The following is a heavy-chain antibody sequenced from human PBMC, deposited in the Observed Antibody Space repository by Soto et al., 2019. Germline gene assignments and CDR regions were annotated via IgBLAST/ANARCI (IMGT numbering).Heavy chain of an antibody. Sequence: QVQLQESGPGLVKPSQTLSLTCTVSGGSISNGDYFWSWIRQPPGKGLEWIGYIQGSGSTYYNPSLKSRVSISVDTFKNQFFLKLTSVTAADTAMYYCASPTNSGMDVWGQGTTVTVSS. CDR2: IQGSGST. D-gene: IGHD4-17*01. CDR1: GGSISNGDYF. V-gene: IGHV4-30-4*01. CDR3: ASPTNSGMDV. J-gene: IGHJ6*02.